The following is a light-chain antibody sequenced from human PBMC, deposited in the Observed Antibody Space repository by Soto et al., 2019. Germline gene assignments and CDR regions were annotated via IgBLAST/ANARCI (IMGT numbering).Light chain of an antibody. CDR2: DVS. J-gene: IGLJ2*01. V-gene: IGLV2-14*01. CDR1: SSDVGGYNY. Sequence: QSALTQPASVSGSPGQSITISCTGTSSDVGGYNYVSWYQQHPGKAPKLMIYDVSNRPSGVSNRFSGSNSGNTASLTISGLHAEDEADYYCSSYTSSSIVVFGGGTKLTVL. CDR3: SSYTSSSIVV.